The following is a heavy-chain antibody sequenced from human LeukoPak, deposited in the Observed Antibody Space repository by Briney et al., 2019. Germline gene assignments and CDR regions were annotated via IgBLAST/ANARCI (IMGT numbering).Heavy chain of an antibody. CDR3: ARRRFAVPGTVWFDP. V-gene: IGHV4-4*09. J-gene: IGHJ5*02. CDR2: IYSSGGT. D-gene: IGHD6-19*01. CDR1: GGSISDNY. Sequence: SETLSLTCTVSGGSISDNYWSWIRQPPGKGLEWIGYIYSSGGTSYNPSLKSRVTISEDTSKNQFSLRLTSVTAADTAVYHCARRRFAVPGTVWFDPWGQGTLVTVSS.